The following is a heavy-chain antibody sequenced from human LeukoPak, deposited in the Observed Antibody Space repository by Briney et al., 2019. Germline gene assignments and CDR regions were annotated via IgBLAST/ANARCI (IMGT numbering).Heavy chain of an antibody. CDR2: IYHSGST. Sequence: SGTLSLTCAVSGGSISSSNWWSWVRQPPGKGLEWIGEIYHSGSTNYNPSLKSRVTISVDTSKNQFSLKLSSVTAADTAVYYCARETSLVGYSGGLGFNYWGQGTLVTVSS. J-gene: IGHJ4*02. CDR3: ARETSLVGYSGGLGFNY. D-gene: IGHD6-19*01. V-gene: IGHV4-4*02. CDR1: GGSISSSNW.